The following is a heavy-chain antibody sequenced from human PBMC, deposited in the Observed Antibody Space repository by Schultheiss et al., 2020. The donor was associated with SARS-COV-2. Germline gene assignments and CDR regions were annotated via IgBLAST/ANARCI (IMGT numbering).Heavy chain of an antibody. CDR1: GGSISSNY. Sequence: SETLSLTCTVSGGSISSNYWSWIRQSPGKGLEWIGYVHYSGNTNYNPSLKSRLSMSVDTSKNQFSLSLSSVTGTDTAVYYCARGDGYYDSSGYYPPWFDPWGQGTLVTVSS. D-gene: IGHD3-22*01. CDR3: ARGDGYYDSSGYYPPWFDP. CDR2: VHYSGNT. V-gene: IGHV4-59*08. J-gene: IGHJ5*02.